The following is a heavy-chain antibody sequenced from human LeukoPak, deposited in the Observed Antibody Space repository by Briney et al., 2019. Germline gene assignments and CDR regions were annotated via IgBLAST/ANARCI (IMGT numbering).Heavy chain of an antibody. D-gene: IGHD2-15*01. CDR2: IYYSGST. Sequence: SQTLSLTCTVSGGSISSGGYYWSWIRQHPGKGLEWIGYIYYSGSTYYNPSLKSRVTISVDTSKNQFSLKLSSVTAADTAVYYCARDRGGGYCSGGSCYSLYYWGQGTLVTVSS. V-gene: IGHV4-31*03. CDR1: GGSISSGGYY. CDR3: ARDRGGGYCSGGSCYSLYY. J-gene: IGHJ4*02.